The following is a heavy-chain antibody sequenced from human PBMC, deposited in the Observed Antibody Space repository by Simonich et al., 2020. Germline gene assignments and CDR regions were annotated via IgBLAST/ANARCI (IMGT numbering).Heavy chain of an antibody. J-gene: IGHJ6*03. V-gene: IGHV1-2*02. CDR1: GYTFTGYY. CDR3: ARGALTGDYYYMDV. CDR2: INPDSGGT. D-gene: IGHD7-27*01. Sequence: QVQLVQSGAEVKKPGASVKVSCKASGYTFTGYYMHWVRQAPGQGLEWMESINPDSGGTNYAQKFQGRVTITRDTSISTAYMELSRLRSDDTAVYYCARGALTGDYYYMDVWGKGTTVTVSS.